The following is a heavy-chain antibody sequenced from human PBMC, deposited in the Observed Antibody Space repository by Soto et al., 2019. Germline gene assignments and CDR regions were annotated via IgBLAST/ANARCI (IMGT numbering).Heavy chain of an antibody. CDR3: ARYSSSNGTPMNYFDY. V-gene: IGHV1-3*01. Sequence: ASVKVSCKASGYTFTSYAMHWVRQAPGQRLEWMGWINAGNGNTKYSQKFQGRVTITRDTSASTAYMELSSLRSEDTAVYYCARYSSSNGTPMNYFDYWGQGTLVTVSS. CDR1: GYTFTSYA. J-gene: IGHJ4*02. D-gene: IGHD6-6*01. CDR2: INAGNGNT.